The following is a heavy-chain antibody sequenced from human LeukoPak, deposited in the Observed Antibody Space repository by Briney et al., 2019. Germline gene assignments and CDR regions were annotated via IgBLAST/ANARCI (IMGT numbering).Heavy chain of an antibody. D-gene: IGHD3-16*01. CDR1: GFTFTNYA. V-gene: IGHV3-23*01. Sequence: GGSLRLSCAASGFTFTNYAMTWVGQAPGKGLEWVSSISDTYAVTYYTDSVKGRCTISRDNSKKTVYLQLNNLRAEDTAVYFCVRHDSFIPFWGQGTLVTVSS. CDR3: VRHDSFIPF. J-gene: IGHJ4*02. CDR2: ISDTYAVT.